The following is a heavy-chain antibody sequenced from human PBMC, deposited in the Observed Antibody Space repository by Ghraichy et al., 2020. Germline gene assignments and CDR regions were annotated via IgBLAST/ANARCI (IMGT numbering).Heavy chain of an antibody. CDR3: ARHIGVPGTRGFDY. CDR2: MYNSGTT. CDR1: GASISSKDW. V-gene: IGHV4-4*02. J-gene: IGHJ4*02. Sequence: TLSLTCAVSGASISSKDWWSWVRQPPGKGLEWIGEMYNSGTTNYNPSLKSRVTISIDTSKNQFSLKLTSVTAADTAVFYCARHIGVPGTRGFDYWGQGILVTVSS. D-gene: IGHD6-19*01.